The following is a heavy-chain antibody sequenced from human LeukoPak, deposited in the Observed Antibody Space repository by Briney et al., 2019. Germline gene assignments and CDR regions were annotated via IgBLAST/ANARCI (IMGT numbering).Heavy chain of an antibody. D-gene: IGHD2-2*01. V-gene: IGHV4-59*11. Sequence: SETLSLTCTVSGGSISSHYWSWIRQPPGKGLEWIGYIYYSGSTNYNPSLKSRVTISVDTSKNQFSLKLSPVTAADTAVYYCARVITDIVVVPAATDYYYYYMDVWGKETTVTVSS. J-gene: IGHJ6*03. CDR3: ARVITDIVVVPAATDYYYYYMDV. CDR2: IYYSGST. CDR1: GGSISSHY.